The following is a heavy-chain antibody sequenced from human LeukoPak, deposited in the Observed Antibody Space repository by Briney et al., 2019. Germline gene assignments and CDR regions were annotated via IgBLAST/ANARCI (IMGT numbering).Heavy chain of an antibody. Sequence: SETRSLTCTVSGDSVSSPSHHWAWIRQPPGKGLEWIASIYYTGNTYYNPSLKSRLSISIESSKNYFSLKLYSVTAADTAVYFCTREFTSTSGDWGQGTLVTVSS. J-gene: IGHJ4*02. V-gene: IGHV4-39*02. D-gene: IGHD1-1*01. CDR1: GDSVSSPSHH. CDR2: IYYTGNT. CDR3: TREFTSTSGD.